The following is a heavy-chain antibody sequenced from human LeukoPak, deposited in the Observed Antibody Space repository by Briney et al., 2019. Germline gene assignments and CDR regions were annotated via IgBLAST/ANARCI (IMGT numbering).Heavy chain of an antibody. CDR2: IWYDGSSK. D-gene: IGHD6-19*01. V-gene: IGHV3-33*01. Sequence: QAGGSLRLSCAASGFTFSSYGMQWVRQTPGKGLEWVAVIWYDGSSKYYTDSVKGRFTISRDNSKNTLYLQMNSLRAEDTGVYYCARSGGGGWYPADYWGQGTLVTVSS. CDR1: GFTFSSYG. CDR3: ARSGGGGWYPADY. J-gene: IGHJ4*02.